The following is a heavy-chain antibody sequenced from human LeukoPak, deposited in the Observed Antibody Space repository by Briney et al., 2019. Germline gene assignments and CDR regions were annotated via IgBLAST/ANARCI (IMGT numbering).Heavy chain of an antibody. J-gene: IGHJ3*02. CDR1: GFTFDDYT. D-gene: IGHD6-6*01. CDR3: AKDTSIAARPGAFDI. CDR2: ISWDGDST. V-gene: IGHV3-43*01. Sequence: GGSLRLSCAASGFTFDDYTMHWVRQAPGKGLEWVSLISWDGDSTYYADSVKGRFTISRDNSKNSLYLQMNSLRTEDTALYYCAKDTSIAARPGAFDIWGQGTMVTVSS.